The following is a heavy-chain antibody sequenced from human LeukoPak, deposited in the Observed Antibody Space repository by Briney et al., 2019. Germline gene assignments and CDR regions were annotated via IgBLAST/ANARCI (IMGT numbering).Heavy chain of an antibody. Sequence: PSETLSLTCSVSGGSVDTHYWSWIRQPPGKGLEWIGYIRYTGSTTYNPSLKTRVSMSVDKSKNLFSLKLGSVTAADTAVYYCARDIGDDYTNWFDPWGQGTLVIASS. V-gene: IGHV4-59*02. CDR2: IRYTGST. J-gene: IGHJ5*02. CDR1: GGSVDTHY. CDR3: ARDIGDDYTNWFDP. D-gene: IGHD5-24*01.